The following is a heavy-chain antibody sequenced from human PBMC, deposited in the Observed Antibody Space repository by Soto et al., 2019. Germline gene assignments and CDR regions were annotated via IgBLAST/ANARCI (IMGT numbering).Heavy chain of an antibody. CDR1: GFTFISYA. V-gene: IGHV3-23*01. J-gene: IGHJ5*02. D-gene: IGHD3-10*01. Sequence: PGGSLRVSCAASGFTFISYAMSWVRQAPWKGLEWVSAISGSGVNTYYADSVKGRFTISRDNSKNTLYLQMNSLRAEDTAVYYCAKDPLPYYYGSGSIKWFDPWGQGTLVTVSS. CDR2: ISGSGVNT. CDR3: AKDPLPYYYGSGSIKWFDP.